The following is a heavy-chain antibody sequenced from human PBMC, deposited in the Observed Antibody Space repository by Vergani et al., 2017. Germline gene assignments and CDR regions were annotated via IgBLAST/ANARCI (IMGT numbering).Heavy chain of an antibody. CDR2: IKQDGSEK. D-gene: IGHD3-10*01. J-gene: IGHJ3*02. V-gene: IGHV3-7*01. CDR1: GFTFSSYC. Sequence: EVQLVESGGGLVQPGGSLRLSCAASGFTFSSYCMSWVRQAPGKGLEWVANIKQDGSEKYYVDSVKGRFTISRDNAKNSLYLQMNSLRAEDTAVYYCASLRFGRAFDIWGQGTMVTVSS. CDR3: ASLRFGRAFDI.